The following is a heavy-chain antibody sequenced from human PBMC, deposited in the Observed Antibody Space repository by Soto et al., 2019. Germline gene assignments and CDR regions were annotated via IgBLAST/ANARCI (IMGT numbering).Heavy chain of an antibody. Sequence: GESLKISCKGSGYSFTSYWIGWVRQMPGKGLEWMGIIHPGDSDTRYSPSFQGQVTISADKSISTAYLQWSSLKASDTAMYYCARHSSGYSYGYRDGYYYGMDVWGQGTTVTVSS. J-gene: IGHJ6*02. CDR3: ARHSSGYSYGYRDGYYYGMDV. CDR2: IHPGDSDT. D-gene: IGHD5-18*01. CDR1: GYSFTSYW. V-gene: IGHV5-51*01.